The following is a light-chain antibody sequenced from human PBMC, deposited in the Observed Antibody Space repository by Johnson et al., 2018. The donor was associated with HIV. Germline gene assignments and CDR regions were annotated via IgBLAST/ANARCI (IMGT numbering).Light chain of an antibody. CDR1: SSNIGNNY. CDR3: GTWDSSLSTGV. V-gene: IGLV1-51*02. J-gene: IGLJ1*01. CDR2: ENN. Sequence: QSVLTQSPSVSAAPGQRVTISCSGSSSNIGNNYVSWYQQLPGTAPKLLIYENNKRPSGIPDRFSASKSGTSATLGITGLQTGAEADYFCGTWDSSLSTGVFGTGTEVTVL.